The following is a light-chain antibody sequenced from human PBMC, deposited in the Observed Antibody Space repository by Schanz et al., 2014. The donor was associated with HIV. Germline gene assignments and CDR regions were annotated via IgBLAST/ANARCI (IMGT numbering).Light chain of an antibody. J-gene: IGLJ3*02. CDR2: DTN. CDR1: TSNIGTGFH. V-gene: IGLV1-40*01. CDR3: SSYTSRGTWV. Sequence: QSVLTQPPSVSGAPGQRVTISCTGGTSNIGTGFHVHWYQQVPGAAPKLLIFDTNNRPSGVPDRFSGSKSGPSASLAITGLQAEDEADYFCSSYTSRGTWVFGGGTQLTVL.